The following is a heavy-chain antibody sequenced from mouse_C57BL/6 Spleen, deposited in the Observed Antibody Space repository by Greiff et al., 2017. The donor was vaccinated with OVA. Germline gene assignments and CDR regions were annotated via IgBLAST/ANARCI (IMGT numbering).Heavy chain of an antibody. CDR1: GYTFTSYW. D-gene: IGHD2-2*01. J-gene: IGHJ2*01. CDR2: IYPSDSET. V-gene: IGHV1-61*01. CDR3: ARPYGYDEYYFDY. Sequence: QVQLQQPGAELVRPGSSVKLSCKASGYTFTSYWMDWVKQRPGQGLEWIGNIYPSDSETHYNQKFKDKATLTVDKSSSTAYMQLSSLTSEDSAVCDCARPYGYDEYYFDYWGQGTTLTVSS.